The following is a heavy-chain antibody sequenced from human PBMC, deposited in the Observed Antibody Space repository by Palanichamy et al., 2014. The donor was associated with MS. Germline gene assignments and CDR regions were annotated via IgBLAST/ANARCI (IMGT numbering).Heavy chain of an antibody. J-gene: IGHJ3*02. Sequence: EVQLVQSGARGEXTRGRSLKISCKGSGYSFTSYWIGWVRQMPGKGLEWMGIIYPGDSDTRYSPSFQGQVTISADKSISTAYLQWSSLKASDTAMYYCARPIGLQGVIDAFDIWGQGTMVTVSS. CDR2: IYPGDSDT. CDR3: ARPIGLQGVIDAFDI. CDR1: GYSFTSYW. D-gene: IGHD5-24*01. V-gene: IGHV5-51*01.